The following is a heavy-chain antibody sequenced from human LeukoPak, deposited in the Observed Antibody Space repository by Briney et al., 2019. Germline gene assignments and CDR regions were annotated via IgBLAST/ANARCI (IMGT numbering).Heavy chain of an antibody. CDR3: ASRMGSHAFDI. CDR2: ISSSSNYI. D-gene: IGHD2-8*01. V-gene: IGHV3-21*01. J-gene: IGHJ3*02. Sequence: GSLRLSCAASGFTFSSYSLNWVRQAPGKGLEWVSSISSSSNYIYYAVSVKGRFTISRDNAKHSLYLQMNSLRAEDTAVYYCASRMGSHAFDIWGQGTMVTVSS. CDR1: GFTFSSYS.